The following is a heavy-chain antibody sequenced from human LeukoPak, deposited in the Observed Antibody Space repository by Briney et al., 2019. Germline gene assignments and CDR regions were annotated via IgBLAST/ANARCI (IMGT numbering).Heavy chain of an antibody. Sequence: PGGSLRLSCAASRFTFSSYWMHWVRQAPGKGLVWVSRINSDGSSTNYADSVKGRFTISRHNAKNSLYLQMDSLRAEDTAVYYCARVSSSWHYFDYWGQGTLVTVSS. D-gene: IGHD6-13*01. CDR3: ARVSSSWHYFDY. V-gene: IGHV3-74*01. J-gene: IGHJ4*02. CDR1: RFTFSSYW. CDR2: INSDGSST.